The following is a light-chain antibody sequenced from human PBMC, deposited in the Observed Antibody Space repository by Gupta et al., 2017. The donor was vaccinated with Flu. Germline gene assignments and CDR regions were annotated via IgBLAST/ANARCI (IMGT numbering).Light chain of an antibody. CDR3: QHYNNWPPYS. Sequence: EIVMTQSPATLSVSPGERATLSCRASQSVSSSLAWYQQKPGQTPRLLIYGASTRATGIPARFSGSGSGTDFTLTISSLQSGDFAVYYCQHYNNWPPYSFGQGTKLEIK. CDR1: QSVSSS. V-gene: IGKV3-15*01. J-gene: IGKJ2*03. CDR2: GAS.